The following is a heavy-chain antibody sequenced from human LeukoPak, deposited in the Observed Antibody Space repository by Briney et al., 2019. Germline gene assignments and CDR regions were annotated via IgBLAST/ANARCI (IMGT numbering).Heavy chain of an antibody. J-gene: IGHJ4*02. V-gene: IGHV3-66*01. CDR2: VYSGGNT. Sequence: PGGSLRLSCAASGFTVSSNYMSWVRQAPGKGLEWVSVVYSGGNTYYGDSVKGRFTISRDNSKNTLYLQMNSLRAEDTAVFYCARDLGWGTSSAYLDYWGQGTLVTVSS. D-gene: IGHD3-22*01. CDR1: GFTVSSNY. CDR3: ARDLGWGTSSAYLDY.